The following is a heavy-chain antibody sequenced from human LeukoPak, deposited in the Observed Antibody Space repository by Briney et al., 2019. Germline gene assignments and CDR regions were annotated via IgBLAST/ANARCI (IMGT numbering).Heavy chain of an antibody. CDR1: GFTFSSYS. D-gene: IGHD3-9*01. Sequence: GGSLRLSCAASGFTFSSYSLNWVPQAPGKGLEWVSYISGSSTNIYYADSVKGRFTISRDNAKNSLYLQMNSLRAEDTAVYYCARDNKYYDILTTYYNEYYFDSWGQGTLVTVSS. CDR3: ARDNKYYDILTTYYNEYYFDS. V-gene: IGHV3-48*01. CDR2: ISGSSTNI. J-gene: IGHJ4*02.